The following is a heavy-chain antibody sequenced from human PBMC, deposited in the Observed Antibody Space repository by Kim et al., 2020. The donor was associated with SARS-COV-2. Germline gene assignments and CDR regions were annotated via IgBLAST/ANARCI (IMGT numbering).Heavy chain of an antibody. CDR3: ARSGPPFYFDY. J-gene: IGHJ4*02. Sequence: TYNNPSLKRHVPISVDTSKNQFSLKLSSVTAAYTAVYYCARSGPPFYFDYWGQGTLVTVSS. V-gene: IGHV4-39*01. CDR2: T. D-gene: IGHD3-10*01.